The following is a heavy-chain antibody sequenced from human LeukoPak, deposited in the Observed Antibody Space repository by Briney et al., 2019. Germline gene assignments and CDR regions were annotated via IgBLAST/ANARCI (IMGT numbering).Heavy chain of an antibody. CDR2: IYYSGST. D-gene: IGHD3-22*01. CDR3: ARSSDYYDSSGYRY. Sequence: SEALSLTCAVYGGSFSSYYWSWIRQPPGKGLEWIGYIYYSGSTNYNPSLKSRVTISVDTSKNQFSLKLSSVTAADTAVYYCARSSDYYDSSGYRYWGQGTLVTVSS. V-gene: IGHV4-59*01. CDR1: GGSFSSYY. J-gene: IGHJ4*02.